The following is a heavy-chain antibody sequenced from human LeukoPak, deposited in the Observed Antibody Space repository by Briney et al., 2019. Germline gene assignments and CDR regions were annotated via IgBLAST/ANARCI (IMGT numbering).Heavy chain of an antibody. CDR2: IYYSGST. J-gene: IGHJ4*02. D-gene: IGHD4/OR15-4a*01. CDR3: ARGLSWGPYYFDY. Sequence: SETLSLTCTVSGGSISSYYWSWIRQPPGKGLEWIGYIYYSGSTNYNPSLKSRVTISVDASKSQFSLKLNSMTAADTALYYCARGLSWGPYYFDYWGQGTLVTVSS. CDR1: GGSISSYY. V-gene: IGHV4-59*01.